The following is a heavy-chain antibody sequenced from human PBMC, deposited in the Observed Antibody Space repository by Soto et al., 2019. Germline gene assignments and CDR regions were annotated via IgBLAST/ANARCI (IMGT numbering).Heavy chain of an antibody. Sequence: PSETLSLTCTVSGGSISSGDYYWSWIRHPPGKGLEWIGYIYYSGSTYYNPSLKSRVTISVDTSKNQFSLKLSSVTAADTAVYYCARLLGYCSGGSCWYNWFDPWGQGTLVTVSS. CDR3: ARLLGYCSGGSCWYNWFDP. V-gene: IGHV4-30-4*01. J-gene: IGHJ5*02. CDR2: IYYSGST. D-gene: IGHD2-15*01. CDR1: GGSISSGDYY.